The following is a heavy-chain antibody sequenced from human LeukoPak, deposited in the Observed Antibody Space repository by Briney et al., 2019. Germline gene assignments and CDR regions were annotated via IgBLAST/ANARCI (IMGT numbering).Heavy chain of an antibody. Sequence: SETLSLTCTVSGGSISSFYYNWIRQPPGKGLEWIGHIYYSGGTNYNPSLKSRVTISLDTSKNQFSLKLSSVTAADTAVYYCARVGEYCSGGSCYSPEVYYYMDVWGKGTTVTVSS. J-gene: IGHJ6*03. CDR1: GGSISSFY. CDR2: IYYSGGT. D-gene: IGHD2-15*01. V-gene: IGHV4-59*01. CDR3: ARVGEYCSGGSCYSPEVYYYMDV.